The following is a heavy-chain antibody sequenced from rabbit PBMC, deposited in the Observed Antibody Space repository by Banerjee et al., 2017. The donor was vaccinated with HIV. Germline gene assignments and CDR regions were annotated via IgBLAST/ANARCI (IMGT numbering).Heavy chain of an antibody. Sequence: QEQLEESGGDLVKPEGSLTLTCTASGFSFSSSYYMCWVRQAPGKGLEWIAMINAGSGSAYYASWAKGRFTISKTSSTTVTLQMTSLTAADTATYFCAREWVRSIYNLDLWGQGTLVTVS. CDR1: GFSFSSSYY. CDR3: AREWVRSIYNLDL. V-gene: IGHV1S45*01. J-gene: IGHJ3*01. CDR2: INAGSGSA. D-gene: IGHD8-1*01.